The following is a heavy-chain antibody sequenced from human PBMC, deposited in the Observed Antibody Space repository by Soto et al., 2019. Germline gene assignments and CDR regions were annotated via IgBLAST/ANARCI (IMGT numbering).Heavy chain of an antibody. Sequence: QVQLVESGGGVVQPGRSLRLSCAASGFTFSSYAMHWVRQAPGKGLEWVAVISYDGSNKYYADSVKGRFTISRDNSKNTLYLQMNSLRAEDTAVYYCASSRYSYGTVPAAGGVDYWGQGTLVTVSS. CDR3: ASSRYSYGTVPAAGGVDY. CDR1: GFTFSSYA. J-gene: IGHJ4*02. CDR2: ISYDGSNK. V-gene: IGHV3-30-3*01. D-gene: IGHD5-18*01.